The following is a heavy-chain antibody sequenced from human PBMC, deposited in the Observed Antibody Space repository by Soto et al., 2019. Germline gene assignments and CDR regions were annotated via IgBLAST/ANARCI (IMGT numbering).Heavy chain of an antibody. D-gene: IGHD2-21*02. V-gene: IGHV1-69*01. CDR2: FVPMFSSS. J-gene: IGHJ4*02. CDR1: GTTFSTHG. CDR3: ARTGVTYDFDL. Sequence: QVQLVQSGAEVRKPGSSVNVSYKASGTTFSTHGIHWVRQAPGQGLEWMGGFVPMFSSSNYAQKFQGRLTSVADESTNSVYMELNSLRVDDSAIYYCARTGVTYDFDLWGQGTLVTVSS.